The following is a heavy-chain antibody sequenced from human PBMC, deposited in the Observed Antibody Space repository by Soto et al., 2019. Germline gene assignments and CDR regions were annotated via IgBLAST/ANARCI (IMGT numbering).Heavy chain of an antibody. Sequence: EVQLVESGGGLIQPGGSLRLSCAASGFTVSSNYMSWVRQAPGKGLEWVSVIYSGGGTYYADSVKGRFTISRDNSKNTVYLQMNSLRAEDTAVYYCAKDHRPYYYGSGSYSWGQGTLVTVSS. D-gene: IGHD3-10*01. V-gene: IGHV3-53*01. CDR3: AKDHRPYYYGSGSYS. CDR1: GFTVSSNY. J-gene: IGHJ4*02. CDR2: IYSGGGT.